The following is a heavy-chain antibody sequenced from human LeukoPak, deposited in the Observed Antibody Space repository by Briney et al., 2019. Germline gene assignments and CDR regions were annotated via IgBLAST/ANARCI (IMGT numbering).Heavy chain of an antibody. J-gene: IGHJ6*02. V-gene: IGHV3-13*01. Sequence: GGSLRLSCEASGFTFSSYDMHWVRQVTGRGLEWVSAIDSVSNTYYPGSVKGRFTISRENAKNSVCLQMNSLRAGDTAVYYCTLSYGRGFNYYYGMDVWGQGTTVTVSS. CDR2: IDSVSNT. CDR3: TLSYGRGFNYYYGMDV. CDR1: GFTFSSYD. D-gene: IGHD5-18*01.